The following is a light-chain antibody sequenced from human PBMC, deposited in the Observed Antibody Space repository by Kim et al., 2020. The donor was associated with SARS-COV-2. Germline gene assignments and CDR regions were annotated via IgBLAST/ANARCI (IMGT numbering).Light chain of an antibody. CDR3: QHFDSLPYT. CDR1: QDIRNF. V-gene: IGKV1-33*01. CDR2: DAS. J-gene: IGKJ2*01. Sequence: SASVGDIVTITCQASQDIRNFLNWFQHKPGKAPKLLIYDASALGAEVPSRFSGSGSGTDFTFTINSLQPEDIATYYCQHFDSLPYTFGQGTKLEI.